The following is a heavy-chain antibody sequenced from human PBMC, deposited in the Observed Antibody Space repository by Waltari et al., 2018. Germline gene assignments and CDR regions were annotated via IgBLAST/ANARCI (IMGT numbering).Heavy chain of an antibody. CDR3: ARAAFLEWLSIFNWFDP. CDR2: ISSSSSYI. V-gene: IGHV3-21*01. D-gene: IGHD3-3*02. CDR1: GFTFSSYS. J-gene: IGHJ5*02. Sequence: EVQLVESGGGLVKPGGSLRLSCAASGFTFSSYSMNWVRPAPGKGLEWVSSISSSSSYIYYADSVKGRFTISRDNAKNSLYLQMNSLRAEDTAVYYCARAAFLEWLSIFNWFDPWGQGTLVTVSS.